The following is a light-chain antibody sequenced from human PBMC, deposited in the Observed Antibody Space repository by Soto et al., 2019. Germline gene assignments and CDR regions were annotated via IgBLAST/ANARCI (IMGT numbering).Light chain of an antibody. CDR1: SSNIGSNS. V-gene: IGLV1-47*01. CDR3: AAWDDSLTRPV. J-gene: IGLJ2*01. Sequence: SVLTQPPSTSGTPGQKITISCSGRSSNIGSNSVCWYQQLPGTAPKLLIYKNNQRPSGVPDRFSGSKSGTSASLAISGLRSEDEADYYCAAWDDSLTRPVFGGGTKVTVL. CDR2: KNN.